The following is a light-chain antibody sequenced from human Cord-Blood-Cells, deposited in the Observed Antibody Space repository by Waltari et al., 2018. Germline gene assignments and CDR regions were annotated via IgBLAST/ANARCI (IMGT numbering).Light chain of an antibody. J-gene: IGLJ3*02. CDR2: DVS. Sequence: QSALTQPASVSGSPGQSITISCTGTSSDVGGYNYVSWYQQHPGKAPQLMIYDVSKRPSGVSKRFSGSKSGNPASLTISGLQAEDEADYYCSSYTSSSTWVFGGGTKLTVL. V-gene: IGLV2-14*01. CDR3: SSYTSSSTWV. CDR1: SSDVGGYNY.